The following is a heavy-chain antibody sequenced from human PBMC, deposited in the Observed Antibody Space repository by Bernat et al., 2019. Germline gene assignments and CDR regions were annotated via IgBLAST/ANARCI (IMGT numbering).Heavy chain of an antibody. Sequence: QVQLVESGGGVVQPGKSLKLSCTASGFTFSSYAMNWVRQAPGKGLEWVAVISYDGNIKYYADSVKGRFTVSRDNSKTTLYLQMTSLTTEDTAVDYCARPRDSNGWYRAFDIWGQGTMVTVSS. V-gene: IGHV3-30-3*01. D-gene: IGHD6-19*01. CDR1: GFTFSSYA. J-gene: IGHJ3*02. CDR3: ARPRDSNGWYRAFDI. CDR2: ISYDGNIK.